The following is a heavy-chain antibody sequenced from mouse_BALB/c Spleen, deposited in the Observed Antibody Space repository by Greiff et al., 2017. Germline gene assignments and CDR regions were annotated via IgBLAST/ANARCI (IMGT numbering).Heavy chain of an antibody. V-gene: IGHV14-4*02. CDR1: GFNIKDYY. Sequence: EVQLQQSGAELVRSGASVKLSCTASGFNIKDYYMHWVKQRPEQGLEWIGWIDPENGDTEYAPKFQGKATMTADTSSNTAYLQLSSLTSEDTAVYYCNAWDDGYYGGPDYFDSWGQGTTLTVSS. J-gene: IGHJ2*01. D-gene: IGHD2-3*01. CDR3: NAWDDGYYGGPDYFDS. CDR2: IDPENGDT.